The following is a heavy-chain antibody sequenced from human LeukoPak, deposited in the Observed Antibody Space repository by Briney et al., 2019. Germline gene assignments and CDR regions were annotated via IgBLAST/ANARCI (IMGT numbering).Heavy chain of an antibody. CDR1: GYTLTELS. D-gene: IGHD3-3*01. CDR3: ATLPITIFGVVILALVFFPVFSKPFTTTYYMDV. Sequence: ASVTVSCKVSGYTLTELSMHWVRQAPGKGLEWMGGFDPEDGETIYAQKFQGRVTMTEDTSTDTAYMELSSLRSEDTAVYYCATLPITIFGVVILALVFFPVFSKPFTTTYYMDVWGKGTTVTVSS. J-gene: IGHJ6*03. CDR2: FDPEDGET. V-gene: IGHV1-24*01.